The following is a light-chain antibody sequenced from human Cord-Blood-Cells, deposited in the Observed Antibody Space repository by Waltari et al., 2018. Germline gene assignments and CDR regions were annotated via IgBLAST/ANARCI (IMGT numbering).Light chain of an antibody. CDR2: EVS. CDR3: SSYTSSSTRV. CDR1: SSDVGGYNY. Sequence: QSALTQPASVSGSPGQSITISCTGTSSDVGGYNYVSWYQQHPGKAPKLMIYEVSNRPSGVSNLVSGSRSGNTASRTISGLQAEDEADYYCSSYTSSSTRVFGGGTKLTVL. J-gene: IGLJ3*02. V-gene: IGLV2-14*01.